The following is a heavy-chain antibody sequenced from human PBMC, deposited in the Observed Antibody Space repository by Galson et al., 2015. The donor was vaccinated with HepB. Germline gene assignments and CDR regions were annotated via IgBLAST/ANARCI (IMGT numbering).Heavy chain of an antibody. D-gene: IGHD3-22*01. V-gene: IGHV3-30*03. J-gene: IGHJ4*02. Sequence: SLRLSCAASGFTFNICVMHWVRQAPGQGLEWVAVISNDGSKKYYADSVKGRFTISRDNSKNTVYLQMNSLRAEDTAVYYCARDPGYYYDSSSPQGYWGQGTLVTVSS. CDR1: GFTFNICV. CDR2: ISNDGSKK. CDR3: ARDPGYYYDSSSPQGY.